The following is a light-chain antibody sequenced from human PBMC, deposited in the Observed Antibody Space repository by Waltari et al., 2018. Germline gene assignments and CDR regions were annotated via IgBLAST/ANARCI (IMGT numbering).Light chain of an antibody. V-gene: IGKV3D-15*01. Sequence: IVMTQSPATLSVSPGERATLSCRASQSVGSNLAWYQQKPGQAPGLLIYDASTRATGVAARFSGSGSGTDYTLTISRLQSEDFAIYDCQQCNDWPPAITCGQGTRLEIK. CDR1: QSVGSN. J-gene: IGKJ5*01. CDR3: QQCNDWPPAIT. CDR2: DAS.